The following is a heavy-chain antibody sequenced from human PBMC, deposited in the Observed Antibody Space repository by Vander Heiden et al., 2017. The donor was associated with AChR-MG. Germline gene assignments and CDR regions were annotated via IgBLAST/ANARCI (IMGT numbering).Heavy chain of an antibody. J-gene: IGHJ5*02. CDR1: GSTFNSFD. V-gene: IGHV1-8*01. CDR3: AIGPVGDSSSWYWFDP. D-gene: IGHD6-13*01. Sequence: QVQLVQSGAEVKKPGASVKVSCKASGSTFNSFDITWVRQATGQVLEWMGLMNRNSGTPGYAQKFQGRVTMTRNTSKSTADMELSSMGSEDTAVYYCAIGPVGDSSSWYWFDPWGQGTLVTVSS. CDR2: MNRNSGTP.